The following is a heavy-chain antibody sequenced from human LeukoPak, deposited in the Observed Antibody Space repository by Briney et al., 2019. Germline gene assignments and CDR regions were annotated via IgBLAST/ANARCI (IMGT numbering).Heavy chain of an antibody. D-gene: IGHD1/OR15-1a*01. J-gene: IGHJ5*02. V-gene: IGHV1-46*01. CDR2: INPSGTRT. CDR3: ATDNSGNWEQVSAWWFDP. CDR1: GYTFTNHY. Sequence: ASVKVSCKGSGYTFTNHYMHWVRQAPGQGLAWMGIINPSGTRTTYAQKFEGRVIISRDQSANSVYMELSNLGSDDTAVYYCATDNSGNWEQVSAWWFDPWGQGTLVTVSS.